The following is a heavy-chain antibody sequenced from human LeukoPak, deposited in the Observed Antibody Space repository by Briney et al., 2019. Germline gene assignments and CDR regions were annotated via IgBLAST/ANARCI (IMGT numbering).Heavy chain of an antibody. CDR3: AKDGAGVTADASDI. Sequence: ETLSLTCAVYGGSFSGYYWSWVRQAPGKGLEWVSSINGGGSTTYHADSVKGRFTISRDNSKNTLYLQMNSLRAEDTAVYYCAKDGAGVTADASDIWGQGTMVTVSS. D-gene: IGHD2-21*02. CDR2: INGGGSTT. CDR1: GGSFSGYY. J-gene: IGHJ3*02. V-gene: IGHV3-23*01.